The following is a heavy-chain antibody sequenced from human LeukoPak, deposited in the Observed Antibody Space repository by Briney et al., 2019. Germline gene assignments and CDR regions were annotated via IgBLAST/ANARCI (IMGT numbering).Heavy chain of an antibody. CDR2: INPNSGGT. V-gene: IGHV1-2*02. Sequence: ASVKVSCKASGYTFTGYYMHWVRQAPGQGLEWMGWINPNSGGTNYAQKFQGRVTMTRDTSISTAYMELSRLRSDDTAVYYCAREWRWFGVWYYYGMDVWGQGTTVTVSS. CDR3: AREWRWFGVWYYYGMDV. CDR1: GYTFTGYY. J-gene: IGHJ6*02. D-gene: IGHD3-10*01.